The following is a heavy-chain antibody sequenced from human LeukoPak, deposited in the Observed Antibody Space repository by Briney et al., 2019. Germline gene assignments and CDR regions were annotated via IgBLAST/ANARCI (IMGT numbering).Heavy chain of an antibody. Sequence: GESLKISCKGSGYSFTSYWIGWVRQMPGKGLEWMGIIYPGDSDTRYSPSFQGQVTISADKSISTAYLQWSSLKASDTAMYYCARTDVDIVATIGGGGADYWGQGTLVTVSS. J-gene: IGHJ4*02. CDR1: GYSFTSYW. CDR3: ARTDVDIVATIGGGGADY. V-gene: IGHV5-51*01. CDR2: IYPGDSDT. D-gene: IGHD5-12*01.